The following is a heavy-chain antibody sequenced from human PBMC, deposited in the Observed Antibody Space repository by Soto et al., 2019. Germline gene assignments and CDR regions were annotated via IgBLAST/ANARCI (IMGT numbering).Heavy chain of an antibody. J-gene: IGHJ6*02. D-gene: IGHD3-3*01. CDR3: ARVGITTFRDYYYGMDV. CDR1: GYTFTSYD. Sequence: ASVKVSCKASGYTFTSYDINWVRQATGQGLEWMGWMNPNSGNTGYAQKFQGRVTMTRNTSISTAYMELSSLRSEDTAVYYCARVGITTFRDYYYGMDVWGQGTKVTLSS. V-gene: IGHV1-8*01. CDR2: MNPNSGNT.